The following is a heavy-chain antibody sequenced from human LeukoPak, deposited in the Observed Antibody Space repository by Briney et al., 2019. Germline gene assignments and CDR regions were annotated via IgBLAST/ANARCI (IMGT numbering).Heavy chain of an antibody. CDR2: IYYSGST. CDR3: ARDGYDHYYYYYGMDV. J-gene: IGHJ6*02. V-gene: IGHV4-59*12. CDR1: GGSISSYY. Sequence: PSETLSLTCTVSGGSISSYYWSWIRQPPGKGLEWIGYIYYSGSTNYNPSLKSRVTISVDTSKNQFSLKLSSVTAADTAVYYCARDGYDHYYYYYGMDVWGQGTTVTVSS. D-gene: IGHD5-18*01.